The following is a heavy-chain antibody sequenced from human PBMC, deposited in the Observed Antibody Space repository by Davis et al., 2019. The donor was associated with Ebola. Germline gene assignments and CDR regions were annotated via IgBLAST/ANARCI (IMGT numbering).Heavy chain of an antibody. V-gene: IGHV4-30-4*02. CDR1: GGSISSGDYY. CDR3: ARARGSGYYFGSSWFDP. J-gene: IGHJ5*02. D-gene: IGHD3-22*01. Sequence: SETLSLTCTVSGGSISSGDYYWSWIRQPPGKGLEWIGYIYYSGSTYYNPSLKSRVTISVDTSKNQFSLKLSSVTAADTAVYYCARARGSGYYFGSSWFDPWGQGTLVTVSS. CDR2: IYYSGST.